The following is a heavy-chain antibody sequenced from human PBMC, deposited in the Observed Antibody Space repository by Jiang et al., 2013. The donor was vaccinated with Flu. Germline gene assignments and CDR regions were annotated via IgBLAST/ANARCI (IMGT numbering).Heavy chain of an antibody. D-gene: IGHD4-17*01. CDR2: IYPGDSDT. V-gene: IGHV5-51*01. J-gene: IGHJ3*02. CDR3: ASLPYGDYLFGEAPYHAFDI. CDR1: GYSFTSYW. Sequence: GAEVKKPGESLKISCKGSGYSFTSYWIGWVRQMPGKGLEWMGIIYPGDSDTRYSPSFQGQVTISADKSISTAYLQWSSLKASDTAMYYCASLPYGDYLFGEAPYHAFDIWGQGTMVTVSS.